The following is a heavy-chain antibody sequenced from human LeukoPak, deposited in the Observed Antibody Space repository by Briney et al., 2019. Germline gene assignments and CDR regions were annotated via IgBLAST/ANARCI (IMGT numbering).Heavy chain of an antibody. J-gene: IGHJ3*02. CDR2: ISYDASNK. CDR1: GFTFSAFS. V-gene: IGHV3-30-3*01. CDR3: ARGTTDIVAEISDVFDI. D-gene: IGHD5-12*01. Sequence: PGGSLRLSCAASGFTFSAFSMHWARQAPGKGLEWVAAISYDASNKYYAVSVRGRFTISRDNSRNTLFLQMNSLRADDTAVYYCARGTTDIVAEISDVFDIWGQGTVVTVSS.